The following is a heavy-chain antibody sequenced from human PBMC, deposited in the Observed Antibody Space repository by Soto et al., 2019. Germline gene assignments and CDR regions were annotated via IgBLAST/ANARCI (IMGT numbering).Heavy chain of an antibody. CDR1: GFSLSTSGVG. J-gene: IGHJ6*02. CDR3: AHRGAGYGYYYYYGMDV. CDR2: IYWNDDK. V-gene: IGHV2-5*01. Sequence: SGPTLVNPTQTLTLTCTFSGFSLSTSGVGVCWIRQPPGKALEWLALIYWNDDKRYSPSLKSRLTITKDTSKNQVVLTMTNMDPVDTATYYCAHRGAGYGYYYYYGMDVWGQGTTVTVSS. D-gene: IGHD5-12*01.